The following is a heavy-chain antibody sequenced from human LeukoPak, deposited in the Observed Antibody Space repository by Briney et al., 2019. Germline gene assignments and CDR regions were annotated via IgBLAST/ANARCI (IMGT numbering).Heavy chain of an antibody. V-gene: IGHV4-31*03. CDR1: GGSISRGGYY. CDR2: IYYSGST. D-gene: IGHD2-15*01. CDR3: ARITRHCSGGGCYSGVFDI. J-gene: IGHJ3*02. Sequence: SETLSLTCTVSGGSISRGGYYWSWIRQHPGKGLEWIGYIYYSGSTYYNPSLESRLNISLDRSKDQFSLKLSSVSAADTAVYFCARITRHCSGGGCYSGVFDIWGQGTMVTVSS.